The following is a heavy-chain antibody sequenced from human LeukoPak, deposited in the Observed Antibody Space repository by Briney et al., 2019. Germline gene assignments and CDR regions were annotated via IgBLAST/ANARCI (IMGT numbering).Heavy chain of an antibody. J-gene: IGHJ4*02. CDR1: GFTLSSYA. D-gene: IGHD6-19*01. CDR2: LGISGDYA. V-gene: IGHV3-23*01. CDR3: IKWLDY. Sequence: GGSLRLSCVASGFTLSSYAVSWVRQAPGKGLQWVSSLGISGDYAWYAGSVKGRFTISRDSSKNTLYLQMNSLRAEDTAVYYCIKWLDYWGQGTLVTVSS.